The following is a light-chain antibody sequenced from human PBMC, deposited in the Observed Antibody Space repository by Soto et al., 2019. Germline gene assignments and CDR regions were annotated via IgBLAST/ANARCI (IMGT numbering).Light chain of an antibody. Sequence: QSALTQPASVSGSPGQSITISCTGSNSDIGGYNSVSWYQQHPGKAPKLLIFGVTNRPSGVSDRSSGSKSGNTASLTISALQAEDEADYYCTSYTSVTIVVFGGGTKLTVL. CDR2: GVT. CDR3: TSYTSVTIVV. V-gene: IGLV2-14*01. J-gene: IGLJ2*01. CDR1: NSDIGGYNS.